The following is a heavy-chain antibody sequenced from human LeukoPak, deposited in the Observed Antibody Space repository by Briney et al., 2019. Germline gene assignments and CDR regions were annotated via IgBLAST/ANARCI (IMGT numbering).Heavy chain of an antibody. V-gene: IGHV4-59*12. CDR2: IYYSGST. CDR3: ARYRSSSRYYYYYYMDV. Sequence: PSETLSLTCTVSGGSISSYYWSWIRQPPGKGLEWIGYIYYSGSTNYNPSLKSRVTISVDTSKDQFSLKLSSVTAADTAVYYCARYRSSSRYYYYYYMDVWGKGTTVTVSS. D-gene: IGHD6-6*01. CDR1: GGSISSYY. J-gene: IGHJ6*03.